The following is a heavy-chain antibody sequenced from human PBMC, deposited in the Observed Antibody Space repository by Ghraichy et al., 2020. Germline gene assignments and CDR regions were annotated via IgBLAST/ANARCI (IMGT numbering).Heavy chain of an antibody. CDR1: GYTFTSYD. CDR2: MNPNSGNT. D-gene: IGHD6-19*01. J-gene: IGHJ4*02. V-gene: IGHV1-8*01. CDR3: ARAPSGYSSGWYYVY. Sequence: ASVKVSCKASGYTFTSYDINWVRQATGQGLEWMGWMNPNSGNTGYAQKFQGRVTMTRNTSISTAYMELSSLISEDTAVYYCARAPSGYSSGWYYVYWGQGTLVTVSS.